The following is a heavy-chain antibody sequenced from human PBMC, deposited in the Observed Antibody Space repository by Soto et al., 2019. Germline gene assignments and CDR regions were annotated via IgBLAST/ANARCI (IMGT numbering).Heavy chain of an antibody. D-gene: IGHD3-22*01. V-gene: IGHV3-30-3*01. CDR2: ISYDGSNK. CDR1: GFPFSSYA. CDR3: ASDQYYYDSSGYGPYFDY. J-gene: IGHJ4*02. Sequence: TGGSLRLSCAASGFPFSSYAMHWVRQAPGKGLEWVAVISYDGSNKYYADSVKGRFTISRDNSKNTLYLQMNSLRAEDTAVYYCASDQYYYDSSGYGPYFDYWGQGTLVTVSS.